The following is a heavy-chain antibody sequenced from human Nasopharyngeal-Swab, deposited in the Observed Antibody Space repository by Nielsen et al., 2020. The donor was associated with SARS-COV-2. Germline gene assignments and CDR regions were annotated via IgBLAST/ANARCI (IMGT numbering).Heavy chain of an antibody. CDR1: GFTFSSYG. V-gene: IGHV3-33*01. CDR3: ARGSKFYYAMDF. J-gene: IGHJ6*02. D-gene: IGHD3-10*01. CDR2: IWYDGSNK. Sequence: GESLKISCAASGFTFSSYGMHWVRQAPGKGLEWVAVIWYDGSNKYYADSVKGRFTISRDNSKNTLYLQMNNLRVEDTAVYYCARGSKFYYAMDFWGQGTTVTVSS.